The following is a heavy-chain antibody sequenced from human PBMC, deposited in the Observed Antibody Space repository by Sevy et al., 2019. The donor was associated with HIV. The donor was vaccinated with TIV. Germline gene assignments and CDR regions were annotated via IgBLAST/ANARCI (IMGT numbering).Heavy chain of an antibody. CDR1: GFTFSSYS. J-gene: IGHJ6*02. D-gene: IGHD2-15*01. CDR2: ISSSSSYI. V-gene: IGHV3-21*01. CDR3: AREKDIVVVVAATLRHYYYGMDV. Sequence: GGSLRLSCAASGFTFSSYSMNWVRQAPGKGLEWVSSISSSSSYIYYADSVKGRFTISRDNAKNSLYLQMNSLRAEDTAVYYCAREKDIVVVVAATLRHYYYGMDVWGQGTTVTVSS.